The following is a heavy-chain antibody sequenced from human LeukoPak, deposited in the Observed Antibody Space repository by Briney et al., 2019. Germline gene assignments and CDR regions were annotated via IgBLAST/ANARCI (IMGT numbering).Heavy chain of an antibody. CDR3: ARGGISFDY. Sequence: GGSLRLSCAASGFTFSTYEMHWVRQAPGKGLEWISYISTSGTTIYYADSVKGRFTISRDNAKNSLYLQMNSLRDEDTAVYYCARGGISFDYWGQGTLVTVSS. D-gene: IGHD1-26*01. CDR1: GFTFSTYE. J-gene: IGHJ4*02. CDR2: ISTSGTTI. V-gene: IGHV3-48*03.